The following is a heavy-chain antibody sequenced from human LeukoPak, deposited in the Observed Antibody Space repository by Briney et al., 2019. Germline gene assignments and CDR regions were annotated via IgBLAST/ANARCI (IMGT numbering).Heavy chain of an antibody. CDR2: ISSSSSYI. Sequence: GGSLRLSCAASGFTFSSYSMNWVRQAPGKGLEWVSSISSSSSYIYYADSVKGRFTISRDNAKNSLYLQVNSLRAEDTAVYYCATMYYDILTGRPIDYWGQGTLVTVSS. D-gene: IGHD3-9*01. J-gene: IGHJ4*02. CDR1: GFTFSSYS. CDR3: ATMYYDILTGRPIDY. V-gene: IGHV3-21*01.